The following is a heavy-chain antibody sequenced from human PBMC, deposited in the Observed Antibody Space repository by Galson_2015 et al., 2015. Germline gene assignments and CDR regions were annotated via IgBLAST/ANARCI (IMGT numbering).Heavy chain of an antibody. J-gene: IGHJ6*02. V-gene: IGHV1-18*04. D-gene: IGHD2-15*01. Sequence: SVKVSCKASGYTFPNYGISWVRQAPGQGLEWLGWVNPYNGDTDYAQRLRGRVTMTTNTPTNTAYMELRDLRSDDTGVYYCARGGGTGGSWLRYYFYGMDVWGQGTTVTVSS. CDR1: GYTFPNYG. CDR3: ARGGGTGGSWLRYYFYGMDV. CDR2: VNPYNGDT.